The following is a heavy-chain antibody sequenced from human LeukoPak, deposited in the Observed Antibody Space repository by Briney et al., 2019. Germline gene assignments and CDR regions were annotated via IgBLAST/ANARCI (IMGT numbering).Heavy chain of an antibody. Sequence: GGSLRLSCAASGFTFSSYSMNWVRQAPGKGLEWISYISGSGSVSYYEDSVKGRFTISRDNAKNSLYLQMNSLRDEDTALYYCARDGGFGFLAAFDIWGQGTMVTVSS. CDR1: GFTFSSYS. J-gene: IGHJ3*02. V-gene: IGHV3-48*02. CDR3: ARDGGFGFLAAFDI. D-gene: IGHD3-10*01. CDR2: ISGSGSVS.